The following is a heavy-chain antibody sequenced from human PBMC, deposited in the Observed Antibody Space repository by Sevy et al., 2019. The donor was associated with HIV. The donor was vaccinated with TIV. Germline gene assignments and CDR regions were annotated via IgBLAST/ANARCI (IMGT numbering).Heavy chain of an antibody. D-gene: IGHD6-19*01. V-gene: IGHV5-51*01. J-gene: IGHJ6*02. Sequence: GESLKISCKGSGYSFTSYWIGWVRQMPGKGLEWMGIIYPGDSDTRYSPSFQGQVTISADKSISTAYLQWSSLKASDTAMYYCARHFFISTVAGSISYYGMDVWGQGTTVTVSS. CDR2: IYPGDSDT. CDR3: ARHFFISTVAGSISYYGMDV. CDR1: GYSFTSYW.